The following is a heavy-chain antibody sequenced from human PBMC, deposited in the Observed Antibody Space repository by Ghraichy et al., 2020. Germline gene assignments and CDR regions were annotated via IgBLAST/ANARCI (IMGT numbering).Heavy chain of an antibody. D-gene: IGHD2-15*01. V-gene: IGHV3-23*01. CDR2: ISGSGGST. CDR3: ASRWQLANYFDY. J-gene: IGHJ4*02. CDR1: GFTFSSYA. Sequence: GALRLSCAASGFTFSSYAMSWVRQAPGKGLEWVSAISGSGGSTYYADSVKGRFTISRDNSKNTLYVQINSLRAEDTAVYYCASRWQLANYFDYWGQGTLVTVSS.